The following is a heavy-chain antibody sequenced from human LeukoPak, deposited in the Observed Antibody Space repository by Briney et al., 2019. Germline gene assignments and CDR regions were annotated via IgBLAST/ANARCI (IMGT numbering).Heavy chain of an antibody. D-gene: IGHD3-10*01. CDR1: GFTFSSYS. Sequence: PGGSLRLSCAASGFTFSSYSMNWVRQAPGKGLEWVSSISSNSSYIYYADSVKGRFTISRDNAKNSLYLQMNSLRAEDTAVYYCARELGYYGSGGRDDAFDIWGQGTMVTVSS. V-gene: IGHV3-21*01. J-gene: IGHJ3*02. CDR3: ARELGYYGSGGRDDAFDI. CDR2: ISSNSSYI.